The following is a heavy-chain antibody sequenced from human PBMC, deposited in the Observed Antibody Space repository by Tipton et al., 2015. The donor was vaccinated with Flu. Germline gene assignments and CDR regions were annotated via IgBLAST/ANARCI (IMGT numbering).Heavy chain of an antibody. CDR3: ARIRGVVKGAFDV. V-gene: IGHV4-4*07. CDR1: NGSVSSFF. D-gene: IGHD3-10*01. CDR2: MYTSGST. J-gene: IGHJ3*01. Sequence: LRLSCTVSNGSVSSFFWSWIRQPAGKGLEWIGRMYTSGSTNYNPSLKGRVTMSVDTSNNQFSLNLKSVTAADTAVYYCARIRGVVKGAFDVWGQGTMVTVSS.